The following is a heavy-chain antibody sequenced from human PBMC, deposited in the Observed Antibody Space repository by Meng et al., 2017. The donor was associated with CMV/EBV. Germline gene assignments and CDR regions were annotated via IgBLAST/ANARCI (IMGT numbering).Heavy chain of an antibody. CDR2: IKSKTDGGTT. CDR3: TTSDSSGYYRYYYYGMDV. D-gene: IGHD3-22*01. J-gene: IGHJ6*02. CDR1: GFTFSNAW. V-gene: IGHV3-15*01. Sequence: GESLKISCAASGFTFSNAWMSWVRQAPGKGLEWVGRIKSKTDGGTTDYAAPVKGRFTISRDDSKNTLYLQTNSLKTEDTAVYYCTTSDSSGYYRYYYYGMDVWGQGTTVTVSS.